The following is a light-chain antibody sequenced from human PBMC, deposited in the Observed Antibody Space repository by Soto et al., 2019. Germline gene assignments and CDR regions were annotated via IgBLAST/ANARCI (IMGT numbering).Light chain of an antibody. CDR3: QHQGT. CDR2: DTS. V-gene: IGKV3-20*01. Sequence: VVLTQSPGTLSLSPGERATLSCRASQSVGRRYLAWYQQKPGQAPRLLIYDTSDRASDIPDRFSGGGSETEFSLTISRLVPEDSAVYYCQHQGTFGGGTKVEIK. J-gene: IGKJ4*01. CDR1: QSVGRRY.